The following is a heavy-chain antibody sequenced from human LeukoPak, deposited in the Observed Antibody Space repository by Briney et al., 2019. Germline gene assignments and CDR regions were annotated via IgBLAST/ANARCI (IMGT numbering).Heavy chain of an antibody. D-gene: IGHD2-2*01. CDR1: GYSISSGYY. Sequence: SETLSLTCTVSGYSISSGYYWGWIRQPPGTGLEWIGSIYHSGNTYYNPSLKSRVTISVDTSKNQFSLKLTSVPAADTAVYYCARAQGYCTSTICYDYFDYWGQGTLVTVSS. CDR2: IYHSGNT. J-gene: IGHJ4*02. V-gene: IGHV4-38-2*02. CDR3: ARAQGYCTSTICYDYFDY.